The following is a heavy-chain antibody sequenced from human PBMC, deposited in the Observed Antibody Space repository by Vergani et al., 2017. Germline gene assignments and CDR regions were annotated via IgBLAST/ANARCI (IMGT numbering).Heavy chain of an antibody. D-gene: IGHD2-8*01. V-gene: IGHV3-23*01. Sequence: EVQLLESGGDLVQPGGSLRLSCAASGFTFIMHAMSWVRQAPGKGLEWVSTLSASDRRTHYADSVKGRFTISRDISKNTLFLHMNSLRPEDTAVYYCARGQGYSNGDDYWGQGTLVTVSS. CDR3: ARGQGYSNGDDY. CDR1: GFTFIMHA. CDR2: LSASDRRT. J-gene: IGHJ4*02.